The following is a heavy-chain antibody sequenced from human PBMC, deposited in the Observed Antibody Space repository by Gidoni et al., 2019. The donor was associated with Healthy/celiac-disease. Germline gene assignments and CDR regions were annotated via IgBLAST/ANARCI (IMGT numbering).Heavy chain of an antibody. CDR3: ATQSDSSGYYGEGAFDI. V-gene: IGHV4-39*01. J-gene: IGHJ3*02. CDR1: GGSISSSSYY. D-gene: IGHD3-22*01. Sequence: QLQLQESGPGLVKPSETLSLTCTVSGGSISSSSYYWGWIRQPPGKGLEWIGSIYYSGSTYYNPSLKSRVTISVDTSKNQFSLKLSSVTAADTAVYYCATQSDSSGYYGEGAFDIWGQGTMVTVSS. CDR2: IYYSGST.